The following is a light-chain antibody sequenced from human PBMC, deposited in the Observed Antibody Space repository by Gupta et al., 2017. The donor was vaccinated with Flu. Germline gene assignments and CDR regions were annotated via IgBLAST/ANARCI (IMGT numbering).Light chain of an antibody. Sequence: EIVLTQSPGTLSLSPGETATLSCRASQFVRNNFLTWYQHKPGQAPRLLVFGASSRATDIPDRFSGSGSGTDFSLTIYSVEPDDFAVYYCQQYGSSPHTFGQGTKLEIK. CDR1: QFVRNNF. CDR3: QQYGSSPHT. V-gene: IGKV3-20*01. CDR2: GAS. J-gene: IGKJ2*01.